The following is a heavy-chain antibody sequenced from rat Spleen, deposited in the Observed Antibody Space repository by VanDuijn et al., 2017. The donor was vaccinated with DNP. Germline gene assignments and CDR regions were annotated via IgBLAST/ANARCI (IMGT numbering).Heavy chain of an antibody. CDR1: KFTFSDYY. Sequence: EVQLVESGGGLVQPGRSLKLSCAASKFTFSDYYMAWVRQAPTKGLEWVASIRYDGGSTYYRDSVKGRFTISRDHAKSSLYLQMDSLRSEDTATYYCARRGYYGYDTFDYWGQGVMVTVSS. V-gene: IGHV5-20*01. J-gene: IGHJ2*01. CDR3: ARRGYYGYDTFDY. D-gene: IGHD1-7*01. CDR2: IRYDGGST.